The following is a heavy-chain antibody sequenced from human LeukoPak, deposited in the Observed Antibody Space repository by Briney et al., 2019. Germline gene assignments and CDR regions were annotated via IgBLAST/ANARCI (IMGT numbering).Heavy chain of an antibody. Sequence: GGSLRLSCAASGFTFSSYAMHWVRQAPGKGLEWVAVISYDGSNKYYADSVKGRFTISRDNSKNTLYLQVNSLRAEDTAVYYCAKGGRGSGSYNYFDYWGQGTLVTVSS. CDR3: AKGGRGSGSYNYFDY. CDR1: GFTFSSYA. CDR2: ISYDGSNK. D-gene: IGHD3-10*01. J-gene: IGHJ4*02. V-gene: IGHV3-30*04.